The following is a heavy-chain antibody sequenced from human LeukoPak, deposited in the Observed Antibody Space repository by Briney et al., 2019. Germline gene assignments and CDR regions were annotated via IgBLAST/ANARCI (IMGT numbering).Heavy chain of an antibody. CDR2: IKQDGSEK. J-gene: IGHJ6*03. CDR3: ARDREGYSYGPYYYYYYMDV. V-gene: IGHV3-7*01. CDR1: GFTFSSYW. D-gene: IGHD5-18*01. Sequence: GGSLRLSCAASGFTFSSYWMSWVRQAPGKGLEWVANIKQDGSEKYYVDSVKGRFTISRDNAKNSLYLQMNSLRAEDTAVYHCARDREGYSYGPYYYYYYMDVWGKGTTVTVSS.